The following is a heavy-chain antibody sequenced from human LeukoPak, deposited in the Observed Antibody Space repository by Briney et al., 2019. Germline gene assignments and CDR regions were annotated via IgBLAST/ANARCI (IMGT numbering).Heavy chain of an antibody. CDR2: IIPIFGTA. CDR1: GYTFTNYD. V-gene: IGHV1-69*05. Sequence: GASVKVSCKASGYTFTNYDINWVPQATGQGLEWMGGIIPIFGTANSAQKFQGRVTITTDESTSTAYMELSTLRCEDTAVYYCARDLCTNGVCYSDYWGQGTLVSVSS. J-gene: IGHJ4*02. CDR3: ARDLCTNGVCYSDY. D-gene: IGHD2-8*01.